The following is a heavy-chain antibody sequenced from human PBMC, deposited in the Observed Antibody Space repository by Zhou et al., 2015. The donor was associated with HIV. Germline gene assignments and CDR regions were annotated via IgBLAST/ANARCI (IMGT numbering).Heavy chain of an antibody. J-gene: IGHJ4*02. V-gene: IGHV1-69*06. CDR2: IIPVFGTT. CDR3: AREVTIFGVSSYFDY. Sequence: QVQLVQSGAEVKKPGASVKVSCKASGGSFSTDGISWVRQAPGQGLEWVGGIIPVFGTTKNAQKFQGRVTITADKSTSTAYMELSSLRSEDTAVYYCAREVTIFGVSSYFDYWGQGTLVTVSS. CDR1: GGSFSTDG. D-gene: IGHD3-3*01.